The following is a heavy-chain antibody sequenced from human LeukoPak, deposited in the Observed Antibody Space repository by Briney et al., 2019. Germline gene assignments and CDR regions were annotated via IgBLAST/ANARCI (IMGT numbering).Heavy chain of an antibody. CDR2: IGTAGDT. V-gene: IGHV3-13*01. D-gene: IGHD5-12*01. CDR1: GFTFSSYD. CDR3: TKGYSGYDYAFDI. J-gene: IGHJ3*02. Sequence: GGSLRLSCAASGFTFSSYDMHWVRQATGKGLEWVSAIGTAGDTYYPGSVKGRFTISRDNSKNTLYLQMNSLRPDDTAVYYCTKGYSGYDYAFDIWGQGTMVTVSS.